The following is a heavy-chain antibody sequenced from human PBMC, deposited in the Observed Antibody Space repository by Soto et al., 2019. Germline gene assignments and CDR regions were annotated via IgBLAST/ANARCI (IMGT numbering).Heavy chain of an antibody. CDR1: VFTLTSAD. D-gene: IGHD2-8*01. J-gene: IGHJ4*02. CDR3: AADWTNRPFDY. Sequence: GASVKVSCKASVFTLTSADVQWVRQTRGQRLEWIGWIVGGSGSTNYAQQFQGRLAITRDMSTSTVYMELSSLRSEDTAVYYCAADWTNRPFDYWGQGTLVTVSS. CDR2: IVGGSGST. V-gene: IGHV1-58*01.